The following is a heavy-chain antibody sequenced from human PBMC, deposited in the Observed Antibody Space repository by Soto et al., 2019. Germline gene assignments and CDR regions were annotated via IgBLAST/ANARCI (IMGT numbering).Heavy chain of an antibody. J-gene: IGHJ4*02. D-gene: IGHD6-19*01. CDR3: AKDSGFGWLNFDY. V-gene: IGHV3-23*01. CDR2: ISGSGGNT. Sequence: EVQLLESGGALVQPGGSLRLSCAASGFTFSSYAMTWVRQAPGRGLEWVSAISGSGGNTYYAESVKGRFTISRDNSKNTLYLQMNSLRAEDTAVSYCAKDSGFGWLNFDYWGQGTLVTVSS. CDR1: GFTFSSYA.